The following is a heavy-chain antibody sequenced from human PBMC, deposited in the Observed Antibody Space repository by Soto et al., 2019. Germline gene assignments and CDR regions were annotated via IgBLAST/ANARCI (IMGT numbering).Heavy chain of an antibody. CDR3: AYETFGDKDV. V-gene: IGHV3-74*03. J-gene: IGHJ4*02. CDR2: XNXVXXXT. D-gene: IGHD2-21*01. Sequence: GGSLRLSCEASGYTFSHYCIHWVRQAPGKGLVXVSXXNXVXXXTXXADSVKGRFTSARDNAKNTLYVQMNSLGVEDTALYYCAYETFGDKDVWGQGTPVTVSS. CDR1: GYTFSHYC.